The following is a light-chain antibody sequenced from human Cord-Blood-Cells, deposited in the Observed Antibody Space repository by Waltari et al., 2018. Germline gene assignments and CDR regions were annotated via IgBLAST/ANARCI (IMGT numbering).Light chain of an antibody. CDR3: MQALQTPDT. Sequence: DIVMTQSPLSLPVTPGEPASISCRSSQSLLHSNGYNYLDWYLQKPGQSPQLLIYLGSTRASGVPDRFSGSGSGTDFTLKISRVEAEDGGVYYCMQALQTPDTLGQGTKLEIK. J-gene: IGKJ2*01. CDR1: QSLLHSNGYNY. V-gene: IGKV2-28*01. CDR2: LGS.